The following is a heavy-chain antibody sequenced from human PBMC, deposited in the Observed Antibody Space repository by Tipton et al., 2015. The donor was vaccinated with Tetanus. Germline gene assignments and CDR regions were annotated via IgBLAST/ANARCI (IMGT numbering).Heavy chain of an antibody. D-gene: IGHD2-15*01. V-gene: IGHV5-51*03. J-gene: IGHJ4*02. Sequence: QLVQSGAEVKKPGESLKISCKGSGYTFTSYWIGWVRQMPGKGLEWMGILYPGDSDTRYSPPFQGQVTISADKSISTAYRHWSSLKASDTAIYYCATSGGDCSGGSCYSVWGQGTLVTVSS. CDR3: ATSGGDCSGGSCYSV. CDR1: GYTFTSYW. CDR2: LYPGDSDT.